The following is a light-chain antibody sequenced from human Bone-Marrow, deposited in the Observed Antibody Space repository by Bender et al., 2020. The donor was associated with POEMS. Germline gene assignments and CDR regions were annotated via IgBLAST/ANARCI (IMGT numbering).Light chain of an antibody. CDR1: NSNIGAGYD. J-gene: IGLJ3*02. CDR2: GNT. CDR3: AAWDAGLSGGV. V-gene: IGLV1-40*01. Sequence: QSVVTQPPSVSGAPGQRVNISCTGNNSNIGAGYDVHWYQHLPGTAPKLLIFGNTNRPSGVPDRFSGSQSGTSASLAITGLQAEDEADYYCAAWDAGLSGGVVGGGTKLTVL.